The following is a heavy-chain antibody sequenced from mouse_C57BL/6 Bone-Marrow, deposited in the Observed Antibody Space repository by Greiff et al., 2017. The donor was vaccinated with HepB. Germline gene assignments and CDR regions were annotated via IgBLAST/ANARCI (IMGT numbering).Heavy chain of an antibody. D-gene: IGHD2-4*01. V-gene: IGHV1-47*01. J-gene: IGHJ1*03. CDR3: ARQGGGIYYDYDGYFDV. CDR1: GYTFTTYP. CDR2: FHPYNDDT. Sequence: QVQLQQSGAELVKPGASVKMSCKASGYTFTTYPIEWMKQNHGKSLEWIGNFHPYNDDTKYNEKFKGKATLTVEKSSSTVYLELSRLTSDDSAVYYCARQGGGIYYDYDGYFDVWGTGTTVTVSS.